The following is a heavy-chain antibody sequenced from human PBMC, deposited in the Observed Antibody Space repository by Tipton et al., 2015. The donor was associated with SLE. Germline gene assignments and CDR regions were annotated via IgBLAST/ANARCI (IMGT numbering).Heavy chain of an antibody. CDR2: ISRGGGVT. J-gene: IGHJ4*02. CDR3: ANFDY. V-gene: IGHV3-48*03. CDR1: GFTFSDSE. Sequence: SLRLSCAASGFTFSDSEMIWFRQAPGKGLEWISYISRGGGVTNYADSVRGRFTISRDNAKNSLYLQMNSLRAEDTAVYYCANFDYWGQGTLVIVS.